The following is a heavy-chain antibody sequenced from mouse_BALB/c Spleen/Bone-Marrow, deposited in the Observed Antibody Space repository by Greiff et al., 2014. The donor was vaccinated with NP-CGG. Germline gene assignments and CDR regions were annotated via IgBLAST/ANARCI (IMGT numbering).Heavy chain of an antibody. J-gene: IGHJ2*01. CDR2: IRNKASGYTT. Sequence: EVKVEESGGGLVQPGGSLRLSCTTSGFTFTDYFMTWVRQPPGKALEWLGFIRNKASGYTTEYNPSVKGRFTISRDTSQGILYLQMNTLRAEDSAIYFCARDYSGYFDFWGQGTTLTVSS. V-gene: IGHV7-3*02. CDR3: ARDYSGYFDF. CDR1: GFTFTDYF. D-gene: IGHD5-1*01.